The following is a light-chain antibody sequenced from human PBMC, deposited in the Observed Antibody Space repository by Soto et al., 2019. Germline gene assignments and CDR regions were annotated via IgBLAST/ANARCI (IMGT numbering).Light chain of an antibody. CDR2: DAS. Sequence: EIVLTQSPATLSLSPGERATLSCRASQTVGTFLAWYQQKPGQAPRLVIYDASKRATGIPARFSGTGSGTYFALTISSIEPEDFAVYYCQHRTNWPRTFGQGTKLDIK. CDR1: QTVGTF. J-gene: IGKJ2*01. CDR3: QHRTNWPRT. V-gene: IGKV3-11*01.